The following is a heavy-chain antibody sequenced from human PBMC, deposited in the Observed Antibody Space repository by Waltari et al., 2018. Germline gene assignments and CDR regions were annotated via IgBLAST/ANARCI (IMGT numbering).Heavy chain of an antibody. D-gene: IGHD4-4*01. CDR3: ARHKSRDYSFDY. CDR1: GGTFSSYA. CDR2: MIPIVGTA. Sequence: QVQLVQSGAEVKKPGSSVKVSCKASGGTFSSYAISWVRQAPGQGLEWVGGMIPIVGTANDAQKVQGRVTITTEESTRTAYMELSSRGSEDTAVYYCARHKSRDYSFDYWGQGTLVTVSS. V-gene: IGHV1-69*05. J-gene: IGHJ4*02.